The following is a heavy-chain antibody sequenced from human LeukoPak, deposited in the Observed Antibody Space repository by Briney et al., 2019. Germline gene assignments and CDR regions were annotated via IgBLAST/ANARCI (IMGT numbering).Heavy chain of an antibody. CDR1: GFTFSSYG. CDR3: AKAAYYYGSGSFQFDY. V-gene: IGHV3-23*01. J-gene: IGHJ4*02. Sequence: PGGSLRLSCAASGFTFSSYGMGWVRQAPGKGLEWVSAISGSGGSTYYADSVKGRFTISRDNSKNTLYLQMNSLRAEDTAVYYCAKAAYYYGSGSFQFDYWGQGTLVTVSS. D-gene: IGHD3-10*01. CDR2: ISGSGGST.